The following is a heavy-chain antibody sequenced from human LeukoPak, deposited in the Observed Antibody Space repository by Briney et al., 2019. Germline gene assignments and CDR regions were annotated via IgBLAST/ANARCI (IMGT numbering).Heavy chain of an antibody. Sequence: SETLSLTCTVSGGSISNSSSYWGWIRQPPGKGLEWIGSIYYSGSTYYNPSLKSRVTISVDTSKNQFSLRLSSVTAADTAVYYCARHLYDSSGYYPNWFDPWGQGTLVTVSS. CDR1: GGSISNSSSY. CDR2: IYYSGST. CDR3: ARHLYDSSGYYPNWFDP. D-gene: IGHD3-22*01. V-gene: IGHV4-39*01. J-gene: IGHJ5*02.